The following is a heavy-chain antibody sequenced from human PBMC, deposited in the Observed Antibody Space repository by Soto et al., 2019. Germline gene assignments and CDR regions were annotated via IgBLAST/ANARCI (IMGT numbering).Heavy chain of an antibody. J-gene: IGHJ6*02. V-gene: IGHV3-23*01. CDR3: ARVVRYFDTPYGMDV. CDR2: IGGSGSNT. D-gene: IGHD3-9*01. CDR1: GFTISNYA. Sequence: PGGSLRLSCAASGFTISNYAMSWVRQAPGKGLEWVSGIGGSGSNTYYADSVKGRFTISRDNSKNTLFLQMNSLRAEDTAEYYCARVVRYFDTPYGMDVWGQGTTVTVSS.